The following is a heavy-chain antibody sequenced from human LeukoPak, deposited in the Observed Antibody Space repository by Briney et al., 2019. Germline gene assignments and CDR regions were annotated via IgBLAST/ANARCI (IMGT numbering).Heavy chain of an antibody. CDR1: GYTLTELS. CDR3: ATDLRGRGVSVFDY. D-gene: IGHD3-10*01. V-gene: IGHV1-24*01. CDR2: FDPEDGET. J-gene: IGHJ4*02. Sequence: ASVKVSCKVSGYTLTELSMHWVRQAPGKGLEWMGGFDPEDGETIYAQKFQGRVTMTEDTSTDTAYMELSSLRSEDTAVYYCATDLRGRGVSVFDYWGQGTLVTVSS.